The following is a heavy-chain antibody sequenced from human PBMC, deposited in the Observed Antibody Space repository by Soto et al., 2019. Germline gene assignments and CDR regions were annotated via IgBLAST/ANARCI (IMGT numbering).Heavy chain of an antibody. V-gene: IGHV4-31*01. CDR2: TYYSGST. CDR3: ALEYFSGTSFTTFDY. D-gene: IGHD2-2*01. Sequence: QVQLQESGPGLVKPSQTLSLTCTVSGGSISSGGYYWSWIRQHPGKGMEWIGYTYYSGSTDCNPSLERPVTLPVDTSRNQSALMLSSVTAAATAGYYCALEYFSGTSFTTFDYWGQGTLVTVSS. J-gene: IGHJ4*02. CDR1: GGSISSGGYY.